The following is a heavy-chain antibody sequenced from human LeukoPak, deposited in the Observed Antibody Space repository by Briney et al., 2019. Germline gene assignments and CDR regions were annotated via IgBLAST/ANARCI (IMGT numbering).Heavy chain of an antibody. CDR1: GGTFSTYA. J-gene: IGHJ6*02. Sequence: SVKVSCKASGGTFSTYAISWVRQAPGQGLEWMGRIIPILGIANYAQKFQGRVTITADKSTSTAYMELSSLRSEDTAVYYCAQQQLVLDYYYGMDVWGQGTTVTVSS. CDR3: AQQQLVLDYYYGMDV. V-gene: IGHV1-69*04. D-gene: IGHD6-13*01. CDR2: IIPILGIA.